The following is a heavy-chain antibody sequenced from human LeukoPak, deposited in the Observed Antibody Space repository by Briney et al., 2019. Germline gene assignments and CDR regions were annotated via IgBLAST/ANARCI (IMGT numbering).Heavy chain of an antibody. CDR2: IYYSGST. J-gene: IGHJ5*02. Sequence: PSQTLSLTCTVSGGSISSGSYYWSWIRQPPGTGLEWIVYIYYSGSTNYNPSLKSRVTISVDTSKNQFSLKLRSVTAADTAVYYCARLTGYSSESWFDPWGQGTLVTVSS. CDR3: ARLTGYSSESWFDP. V-gene: IGHV4-61*01. CDR1: GGSISSGSYY. D-gene: IGHD3-9*01.